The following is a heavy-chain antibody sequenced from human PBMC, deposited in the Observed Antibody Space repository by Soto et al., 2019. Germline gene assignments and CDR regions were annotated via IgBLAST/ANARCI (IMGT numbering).Heavy chain of an antibody. V-gene: IGHV4-39*01. J-gene: IGHJ4*02. CDR2: IHYGGST. D-gene: IGHD6-19*01. CDR3: ARSGGTVAGSFDY. Sequence: QLQLQESGPGLVKPSETLSLTCTVSGGSISSSDYYWVWIRQPPGKGLEWIGTIHYGGSTYYNPSLKSRVTISGDTSKNQFSPELSPGTAADTSVDYCARSGGTVAGSFDYWGQGTLVTVSS. CDR1: GGSISSSDYY.